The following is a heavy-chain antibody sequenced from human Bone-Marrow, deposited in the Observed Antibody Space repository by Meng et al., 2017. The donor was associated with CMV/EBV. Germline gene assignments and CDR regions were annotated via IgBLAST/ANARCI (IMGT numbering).Heavy chain of an antibody. V-gene: IGHV3-21*01. D-gene: IGHD3-9*01. CDR3: ARDLGYFDSHYYYGRDV. J-gene: IGHJ6*02. CDR1: GFTFSSYS. Sequence: GESLKISCAASGFTFSSYSMNWVRQAPGKGLEWVSSISSSSSYIYYADSVKGRFTISRDNAKNSLYLQMNSLRAEDTAVYYCARDLGYFDSHYYYGRDVWGQGNTVTV. CDR2: ISSSSSYI.